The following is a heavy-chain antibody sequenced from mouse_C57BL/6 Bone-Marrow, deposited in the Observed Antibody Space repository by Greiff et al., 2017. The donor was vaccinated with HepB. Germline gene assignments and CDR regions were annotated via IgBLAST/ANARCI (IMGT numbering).Heavy chain of an antibody. Sequence: EVKLVESGGGLVQPKGSLKLSCAASGFSFNTYAMNWVRQAPGKGLEWVARIRSKSNNYATYYADSVKDRFTISRDDSESMLYLQMNNLKTEDTAMYYCVRHESSYDYEDYYAMDHWGQGTSVTVSS. CDR1: GFSFNTYA. J-gene: IGHJ4*01. CDR2: IRSKSNNYAT. D-gene: IGHD2-4*01. CDR3: VRHESSYDYEDYYAMDH. V-gene: IGHV10-1*01.